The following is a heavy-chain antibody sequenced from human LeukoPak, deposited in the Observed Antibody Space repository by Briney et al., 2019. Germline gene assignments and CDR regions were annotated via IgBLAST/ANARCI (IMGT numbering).Heavy chain of an antibody. D-gene: IGHD1-26*01. J-gene: IGHJ6*02. V-gene: IGHV4-30-4*01. CDR1: GDSISSINNY. CDR2: IFYSGDT. CDR3: ARDKWVKAGNSWLYYGMDV. Sequence: SETLSLTCIVSGDSISSINNYWTWIHQPPGKGLEWIGYIFYSGDTYYNPSLKSRVSILLDKSKNQFSLGLTSVTAADTAVYYCARDKWVKAGNSWLYYGMDVWGQGTTVTVSS.